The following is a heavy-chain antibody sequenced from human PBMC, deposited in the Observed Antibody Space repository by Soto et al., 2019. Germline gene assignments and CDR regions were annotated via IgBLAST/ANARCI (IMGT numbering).Heavy chain of an antibody. Sequence: VASVKVSCKASGGTFSSYAISWVRQAPGQGLEWMGGIIPIFGTANYAQKFQGRVTITADESTSTAYMELSSLRSEDTAVYYCARWRGRTIFAALDVWGQGTKVTVS. V-gene: IGHV1-69*13. CDR2: IIPIFGTA. CDR3: ARWRGRTIFAALDV. J-gene: IGHJ6*02. D-gene: IGHD3-3*01. CDR1: GGTFSSYA.